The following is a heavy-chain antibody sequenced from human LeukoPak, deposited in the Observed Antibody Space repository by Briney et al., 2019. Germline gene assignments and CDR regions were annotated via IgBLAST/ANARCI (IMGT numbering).Heavy chain of an antibody. D-gene: IGHD1-26*01. CDR1: GFTFSNHA. CDR3: VRQQTPHGNFDY. J-gene: IGHJ4*02. CDR2: IGTAGDA. V-gene: IGHV3-13*01. Sequence: GGSLRLSCATSGFTFSNHAMHWVRQATGKGLEWVSAIGTAGDAFYPGSVKGRFTISRENAKNSLSLQMNSLRAEDTAVYYCVRQQTPHGNFDYWGQGTLVTVSS.